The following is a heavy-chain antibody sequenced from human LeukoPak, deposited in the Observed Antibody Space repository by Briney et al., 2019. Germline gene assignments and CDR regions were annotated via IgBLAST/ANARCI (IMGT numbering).Heavy chain of an antibody. CDR2: IYHSGST. Sequence: SETLSLTCTVSGGSISSGGYYWSWIRQPPGKGLEWIGYIYHSGSTYYNPSLKSRVTISVDTSKNQFSLKLSSVTAADTAVYYCARDYGDYVDYYYGMDVWGQGTTVTVSS. J-gene: IGHJ6*02. CDR3: ARDYGDYVDYYYGMDV. D-gene: IGHD4-17*01. CDR1: GGSISSGGYY. V-gene: IGHV4-30-2*01.